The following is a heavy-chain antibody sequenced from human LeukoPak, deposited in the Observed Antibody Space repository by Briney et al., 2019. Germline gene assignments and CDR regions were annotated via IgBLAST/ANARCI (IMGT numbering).Heavy chain of an antibody. CDR1: GYSFTNYY. J-gene: IGHJ4*02. CDR3: IAAAGSEIY. Sequence: ATVKVSCKASGYSFTNYYMHWVRQAPGQGLEWMGWINPYSGGTNYAQKFQGRVTMTRDTSISTAYMELSRLRSDDTAVYYCIAAAGSEIYWGQGTLVTVSS. D-gene: IGHD6-13*01. V-gene: IGHV1-2*02. CDR2: INPYSGGT.